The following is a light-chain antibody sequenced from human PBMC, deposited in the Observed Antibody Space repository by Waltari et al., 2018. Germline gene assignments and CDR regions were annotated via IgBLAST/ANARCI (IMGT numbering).Light chain of an antibody. J-gene: IGKJ4*01. CDR3: QQSYSSLRT. CDR1: QSIGNY. CDR2: AAY. V-gene: IGKV1-39*01. Sequence: DIQMTQSPSSLSASVGDSVTITCRASQSIGNYLSWYQQRPGKAPNLLIYAAYSLQSGVPSRFSGSGSETDFTLTISSLQPEDFATYYCQQSYSSLRTFGGGTKVEI.